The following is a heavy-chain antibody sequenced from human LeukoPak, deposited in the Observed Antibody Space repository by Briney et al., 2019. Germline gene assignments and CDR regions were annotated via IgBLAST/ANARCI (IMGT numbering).Heavy chain of an antibody. CDR2: ISNSGGGT. CDR3: AKRRDYFDY. Sequence: PGGSLRLSCAASGFTFSSYAMSWVRQAPGKGLEWVSSISNSGGGTYYADSVKGRFTISRDNSKNTLYLQMKSLRDEDTAIYYCAKRRDYFDYWGQGTLVSVSS. CDR1: GFTFSSYA. J-gene: IGHJ4*02. V-gene: IGHV3-23*01.